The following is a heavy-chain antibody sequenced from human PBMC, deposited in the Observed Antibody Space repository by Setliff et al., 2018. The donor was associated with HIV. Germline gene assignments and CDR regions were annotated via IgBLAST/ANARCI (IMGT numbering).Heavy chain of an antibody. Sequence: GASVKVSCKTSGYTFTGFYINWVRQAPGKGLEWMGRINPNGDQTRPARKFQGRVTMATETSITTAYMELTNLRSDDTAVYYCARDPRQWLGGIYGNYYMDVWGKGTTVTSP. D-gene: IGHD6-19*01. V-gene: IGHV1-2*06. J-gene: IGHJ6*03. CDR3: ARDPRQWLGGIYGNYYMDV. CDR2: INPNGDQT. CDR1: GYTFTGFY.